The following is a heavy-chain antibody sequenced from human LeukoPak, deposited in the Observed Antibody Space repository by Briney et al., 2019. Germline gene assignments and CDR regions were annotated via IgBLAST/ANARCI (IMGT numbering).Heavy chain of an antibody. CDR1: GGSISSYY. CDR3: ARHRANWNYGFDY. D-gene: IGHD1-7*01. V-gene: IGHV4-59*08. Sequence: SETLSLTCSVSGGSISSYYWSWIRQPPGKGLEWIGYISYSESTDYNPSLKSRVTISVDTSKNQFSLKLTSLTAADTAVYYCARHRANWNYGFDYRGQGTLVTVSS. J-gene: IGHJ4*02. CDR2: ISYSEST.